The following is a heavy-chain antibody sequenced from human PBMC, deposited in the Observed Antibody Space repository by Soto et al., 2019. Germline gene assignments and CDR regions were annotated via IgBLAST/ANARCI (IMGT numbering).Heavy chain of an antibody. CDR1: GGSISSGGYY. CDR2: IYYSGST. CDR3: ARYHASGFDY. V-gene: IGHV4-31*03. D-gene: IGHD3-10*01. Sequence: QVQLRESGPGLVKPSQTLSLTCTVSGGSISSGGYYWSWIRQHPGKGLEWIGYIYYSGSTYYNPYLKSRVTISVDTYKNQFSLKLSSVTAADTAVYYCARYHASGFDYWGQGTLVTVSS. J-gene: IGHJ4*02.